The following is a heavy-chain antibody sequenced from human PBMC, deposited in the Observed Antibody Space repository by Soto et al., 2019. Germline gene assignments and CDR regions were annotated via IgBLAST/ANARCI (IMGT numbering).Heavy chain of an antibody. D-gene: IGHD4-17*01. CDR2: ISSSGGST. CDR1: GFTFSNSA. J-gene: IGHJ6*02. CDR3: ARDPYGGYSGLGVDGMDV. Sequence: GGSLRLSCSASGFTFSNSAMHWVRQAPGKGLEYVSAISSSGGSTYYADSVKGRFTISRDNSKNTLYLQMNTLRAEDTAVYYCARDPYGGYSGLGVDGMDVWGQGTTVTVSS. V-gene: IGHV3-64*04.